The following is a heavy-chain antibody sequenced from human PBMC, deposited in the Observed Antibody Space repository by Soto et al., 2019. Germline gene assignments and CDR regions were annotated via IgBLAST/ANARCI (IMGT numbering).Heavy chain of an antibody. CDR1: GFTFSDYY. CDR3: ARGLRITIFGVVISYFDY. V-gene: IGHV3-11*01. CDR2: ISSSGSTI. Sequence: GGSLRLSCAASGFTFSDYYMSWIRQAPGKGLEWVSYISSSGSTIYYADSVKGRFTISRDNAKNSLYLQMNSLRAEDTVVYYCARGLRITIFGVVISYFDYWGQGTLVTVSS. D-gene: IGHD3-3*01. J-gene: IGHJ4*02.